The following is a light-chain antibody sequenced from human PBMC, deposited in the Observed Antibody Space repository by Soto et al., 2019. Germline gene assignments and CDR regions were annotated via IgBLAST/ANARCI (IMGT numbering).Light chain of an antibody. Sequence: EIVLTQSPGTLSLSPGERATLSCRASQSVNNNFLSWYQQKPGQAPRLLIYAASSGATGIPDRFSGSGSGTDFTITINRLEPEDFVVYYCQYYGNSRITFGQGTRLEIK. CDR3: QYYGNSRIT. CDR2: AAS. CDR1: QSVNNNF. V-gene: IGKV3-20*01. J-gene: IGKJ5*01.